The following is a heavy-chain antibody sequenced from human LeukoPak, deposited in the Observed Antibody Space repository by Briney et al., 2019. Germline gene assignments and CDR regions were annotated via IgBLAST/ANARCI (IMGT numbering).Heavy chain of an antibody. CDR1: GFTFSSYW. CDR2: INSDGSST. Sequence: GGSLRLSCSASGFTFSSYWMHWVRQAPGKGLVWVSRINSDGSSTRYADSVKGRFTISRDNAKNTLYLQMNSLRAEDTAVYYCARGVAAAGTPLTPFDYWGQGTRVTVSS. J-gene: IGHJ4*02. V-gene: IGHV3-74*01. D-gene: IGHD6-13*01. CDR3: ARGVAAAGTPLTPFDY.